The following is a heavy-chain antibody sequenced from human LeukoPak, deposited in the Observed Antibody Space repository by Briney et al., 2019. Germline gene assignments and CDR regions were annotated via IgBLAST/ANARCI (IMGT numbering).Heavy chain of an antibody. CDR1: RFTFNSYT. CDR2: ISSSSNYI. Sequence: GGSLRLSCAAPRFTFNSYTMNWVRQAPGKGLEWVSSISSSSNYIYYADSVKGRFTISRDNAKNSLYLQMNSLRAEDTAMYHCARGDSSGYYAYFDYWGQGTLVTVSS. CDR3: ARGDSSGYYAYFDY. D-gene: IGHD3-22*01. V-gene: IGHV3-21*04. J-gene: IGHJ4*02.